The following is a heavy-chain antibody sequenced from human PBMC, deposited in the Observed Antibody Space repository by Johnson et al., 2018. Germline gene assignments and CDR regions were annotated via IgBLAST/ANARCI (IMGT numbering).Heavy chain of an antibody. D-gene: IGHD1-1*01. CDR1: GFTFSSYS. CDR3: AKVIWTYYYYYMDV. J-gene: IGHJ6*03. V-gene: IGHV3-21*01. CDR2: ISSSSSTI. Sequence: VQLVESGGGLVKPGGSLRLSCAASGFTFSSYSMNWVRQAPGKGLEWVSSISSSSSTIYYADSVKGRFTISRDNAKKSLYLQMNSLRDGDTAVYYCAKVIWTYYYYYMDVWGKGTTVTVSS.